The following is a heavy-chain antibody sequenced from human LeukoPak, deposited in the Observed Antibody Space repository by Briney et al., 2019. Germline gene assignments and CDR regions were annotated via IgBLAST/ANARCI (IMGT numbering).Heavy chain of an antibody. CDR2: INHSGST. CDR3: ARVRGRQPRGYFDY. CDR1: GGSFSSYY. D-gene: IGHD3-10*01. V-gene: IGHV4-34*01. J-gene: IGHJ4*02. Sequence: SETLSLTCAVYGGSFSSYYWSWIRQPPGKGLEWIGEINHSGSTNYNPSLKSRVTISVDTSKNQFSLKLSSVTAADTAVYYCARVRGRQPRGYFDYWGQGTLVTVSS.